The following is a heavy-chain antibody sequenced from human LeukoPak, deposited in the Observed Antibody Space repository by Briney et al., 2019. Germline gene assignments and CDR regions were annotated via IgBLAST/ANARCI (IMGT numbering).Heavy chain of an antibody. CDR1: GFTFDDYA. Sequence: GGSLRLSRAASGFTFDDYAMHWVRQAPGKGLEWVSGISWNSGSIGYADSVKGRFTISRDNAKNSLYLQMNSLRAEDTAVYYCARKPLYGSGSFYFPDLEYYFDYWGQGTLVTVSS. D-gene: IGHD3-10*01. CDR2: ISWNSGSI. CDR3: ARKPLYGSGSFYFPDLEYYFDY. V-gene: IGHV3-9*01. J-gene: IGHJ4*02.